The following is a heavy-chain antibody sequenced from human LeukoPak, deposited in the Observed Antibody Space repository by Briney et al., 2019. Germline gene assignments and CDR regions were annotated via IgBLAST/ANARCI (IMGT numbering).Heavy chain of an antibody. Sequence: GGSLRLSCAASGFTFSNYEMNWVRQAPGKGLEWVSYISSSGRTIYYADSVKGRFTISRDNAKNSLNLQMSSLRAEDTAVYYCAREGLWVGPDSGKTRHPYWEIWGQGTMVTASS. CDR3: AREGLWVGPDSGKTRHPYWEI. CDR2: ISSSGRTI. J-gene: IGHJ3*02. CDR1: GFTFSNYE. V-gene: IGHV3-48*03. D-gene: IGHD2-21*01.